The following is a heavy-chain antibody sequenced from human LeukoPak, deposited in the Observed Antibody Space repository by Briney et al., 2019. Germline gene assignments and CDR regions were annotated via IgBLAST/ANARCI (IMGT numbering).Heavy chain of an antibody. CDR3: ASTDSSSWYYFDY. Sequence: PSETLSLTCTVSGGSISSYYWSWIRQPPGKGLEWIGYIYYSGGTNYNPSLKSRVTISVDTSKNQFSPKLSSVTAADTAVYYCASTDSSSWYYFDYWGQGTLVTVSS. CDR1: GGSISSYY. D-gene: IGHD6-13*01. J-gene: IGHJ4*02. V-gene: IGHV4-59*01. CDR2: IYYSGGT.